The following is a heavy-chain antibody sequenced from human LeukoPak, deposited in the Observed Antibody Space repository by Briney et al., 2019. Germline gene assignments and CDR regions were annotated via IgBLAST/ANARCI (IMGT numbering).Heavy chain of an antibody. J-gene: IGHJ3*02. CDR1: GFTFSSYA. D-gene: IGHD3-10*01. V-gene: IGHV3-30-3*01. CDR2: ISYDGSNK. Sequence: GGSLRLSCAASGFTFSSYAMHWVRQAPGKGLEWVAVISYDGSNKYYADSVKGRFTISRDNSKNTLYLQMNSLRTEDTAVYYCARERRGGDAFDIWGQGTMDTVSA. CDR3: ARERRGGDAFDI.